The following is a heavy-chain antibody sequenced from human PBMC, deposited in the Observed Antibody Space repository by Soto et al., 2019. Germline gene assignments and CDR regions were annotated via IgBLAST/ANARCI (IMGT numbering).Heavy chain of an antibody. J-gene: IGHJ4*02. D-gene: IGHD2-15*01. Sequence: GGSLRLSCAASGFTFDDYAMHWVRQAPGKGLEWVSGISWNSGSIGYADSVKGRFTISRDNAKNSLYLQMNSLRAEDTALYYCATGVVVASFDYWGQGTLVTVSS. CDR3: ATGVVVASFDY. V-gene: IGHV3-9*01. CDR2: ISWNSGSI. CDR1: GFTFDDYA.